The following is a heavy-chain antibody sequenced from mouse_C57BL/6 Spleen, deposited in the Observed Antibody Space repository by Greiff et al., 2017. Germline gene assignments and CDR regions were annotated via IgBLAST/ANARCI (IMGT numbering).Heavy chain of an antibody. D-gene: IGHD1-1*01. CDR2: IYPGSGNT. Sequence: QVQLQQSGAELVRPGASVKLSCKASGYTFTDYYINWVKQRPGQGLEWIARIYPGSGNTYYNEKFKGKATLTAEKSSSTAYMQLSSLTSEDSAVYFCARRGPVEKYAMDYWGQGTSVTVSS. V-gene: IGHV1-76*01. CDR1: GYTFTDYY. J-gene: IGHJ4*01. CDR3: ARRGPVEKYAMDY.